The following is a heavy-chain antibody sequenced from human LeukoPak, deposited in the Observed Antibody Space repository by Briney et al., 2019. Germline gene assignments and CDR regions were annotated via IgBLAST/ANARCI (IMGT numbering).Heavy chain of an antibody. Sequence: SETLSLTCTVPGGSISSYYWSWTRQPPGKGLEWIGYIYYSGSTNYNPSLKSRVTISVDTSKNQFSLKLSSVTAADTAVYYCASTNYDFWSGWFSFDYWGQGTLVTVSS. D-gene: IGHD3-3*01. CDR2: IYYSGST. CDR1: GGSISSYY. J-gene: IGHJ4*02. V-gene: IGHV4-59*01. CDR3: ASTNYDFWSGWFSFDY.